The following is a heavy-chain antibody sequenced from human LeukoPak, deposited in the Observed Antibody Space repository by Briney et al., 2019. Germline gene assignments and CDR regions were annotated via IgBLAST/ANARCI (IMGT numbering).Heavy chain of an antibody. CDR2: ISSSSTI. CDR1: GFTFSSYS. J-gene: IGHJ3*02. CDR3: ARSHRSSGYYGDAFDI. D-gene: IGHD3-22*01. Sequence: GGSLRLSCAASGFTFSSYSMNWVRQAPGKGLEWVSYISSSSTIYYADSVKGRFTISRDNAKNSLYLQMNSLRAEDTAVYYYARSHRSSGYYGDAFDIWGQGTMVTVSS. V-gene: IGHV3-48*01.